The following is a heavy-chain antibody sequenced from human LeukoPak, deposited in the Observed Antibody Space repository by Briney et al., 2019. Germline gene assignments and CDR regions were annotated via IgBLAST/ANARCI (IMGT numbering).Heavy chain of an antibody. CDR1: GYTFTSYG. J-gene: IGHJ5*02. V-gene: IGHV1-18*01. CDR2: IRAYNGNT. CDR3: AREGAYNWNNNWFDP. Sequence: ASVKVSCKSSGYTFTSYGIIWVRQAPGQGLEWIGWIRAYNGNTKYAQKLQGRVTMTTDTSTSTAYVELRSLRSDDTAVSYCAREGAYNWNNNWFDPWGQGTLVTVSS. D-gene: IGHD1/OR15-1a*01.